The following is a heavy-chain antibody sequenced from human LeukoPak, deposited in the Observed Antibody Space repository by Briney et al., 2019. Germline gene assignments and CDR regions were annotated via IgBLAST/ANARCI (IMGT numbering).Heavy chain of an antibody. CDR3: ARERTQGRSPGDPRKYFDY. Sequence: PVKVSCKASGGTFSSYAIGWVRQAPGQGLEWMGGIIPIFGTANYAQKFQGRVTITTDESTSTAYMELSSLRSEDTAVYYCARERTQGRSPGDPRKYFDYWGQGTLVTVSS. J-gene: IGHJ4*02. D-gene: IGHD7-27*01. CDR2: IIPIFGTA. V-gene: IGHV1-69*05. CDR1: GGTFSSYA.